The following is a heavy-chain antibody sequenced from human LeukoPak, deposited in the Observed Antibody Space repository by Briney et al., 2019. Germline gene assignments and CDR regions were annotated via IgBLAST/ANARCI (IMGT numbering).Heavy chain of an antibody. CDR1: GGSFSGYY. Sequence: PSETLSLTCAVCGGSFSGYYWSWIRQPPGKGLEWIGEINHSGSTNYNPSLKSRVTISVDTSKNQFSLKLSSVTAADTAVYYCARALGPYSNFDYWGQGTLVTVSS. D-gene: IGHD4-11*01. CDR3: ARALGPYSNFDY. CDR2: INHSGST. V-gene: IGHV4-34*01. J-gene: IGHJ4*02.